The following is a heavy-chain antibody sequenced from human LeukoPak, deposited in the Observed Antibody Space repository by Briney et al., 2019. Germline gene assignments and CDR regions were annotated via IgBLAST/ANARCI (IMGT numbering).Heavy chain of an antibody. CDR2: IRSKAYGGTT. CDR3: TPLVY. D-gene: IGHD2-8*02. Sequence: GGSLRLSCTASGFTFGDYAMSWVRQAPGKELEWVGFIRSKAYGGTTEYAASVKGRFTISRDDSKSIAYLQMNSLKTEDTAVYYCTPLVYWGQGTLVTVSS. V-gene: IGHV3-49*04. J-gene: IGHJ4*02. CDR1: GFTFGDYA.